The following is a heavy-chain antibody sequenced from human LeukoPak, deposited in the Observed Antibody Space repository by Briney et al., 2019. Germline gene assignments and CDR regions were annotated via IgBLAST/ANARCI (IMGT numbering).Heavy chain of an antibody. V-gene: IGHV4-34*01. CDR3: ATGEDRAKAHS. CDR1: AGSLSDFY. Sequence: SETLSLTCAVYAGSLSDFYWSWIRQPPGKGLEWIGEVSQGEGTKYNPSLKSRVTISEDTSKNQISLNLKSVTAADTAVYYCATGEDRAKAHSWGQGTLVTVSS. D-gene: IGHD1-14*01. CDR2: VSQGEGT. J-gene: IGHJ4*02.